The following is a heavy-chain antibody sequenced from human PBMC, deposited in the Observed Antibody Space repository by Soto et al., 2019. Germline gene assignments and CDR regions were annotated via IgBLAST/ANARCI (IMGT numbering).Heavy chain of an antibody. D-gene: IGHD5-18*01. CDR2: IIPILGIA. Sequence: QVQLVQSGAEVKKPGSSVKVSCKASGGTFSSYTISWVRQAPGQGLEWMGRIIPILGIANYAQKFQGRVTNTADKTTSTAYMELSSLRSEDTAVYYCARDDTAMWAFDYWGQGTLVTVSS. CDR1: GGTFSSYT. V-gene: IGHV1-69*02. J-gene: IGHJ4*02. CDR3: ARDDTAMWAFDY.